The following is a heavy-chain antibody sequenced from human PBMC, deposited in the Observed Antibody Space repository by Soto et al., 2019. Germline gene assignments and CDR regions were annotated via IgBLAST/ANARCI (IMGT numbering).Heavy chain of an antibody. Sequence: QVQLVQSGAEVKKPGASVKVSCKASGYSVSDYDINWVRQATGQGPEWMGWMNPNSGNTGYAQKFQGRVTMTRNTSINTAYMELSSLGSEDTAVYYCARDNRYNWNDEGWFDPWGQGTLVTVSS. V-gene: IGHV1-8*01. CDR1: GYSVSDYD. J-gene: IGHJ5*02. D-gene: IGHD1-20*01. CDR3: ARDNRYNWNDEGWFDP. CDR2: MNPNSGNT.